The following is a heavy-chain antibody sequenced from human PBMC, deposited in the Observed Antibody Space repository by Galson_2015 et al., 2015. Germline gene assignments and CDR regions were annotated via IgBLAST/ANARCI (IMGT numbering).Heavy chain of an antibody. CDR1: GFSFRNYG. Sequence: SLRLSCAASGFSFRNYGMHWVRQAPGKGLEWVALVSYDGSNVYYTDSVKGRFSISRDNSKHTLYLQMNSLRAEDTAMYYCTKQVSSAPWAFDSWGQGTLVTVSS. J-gene: IGHJ4*02. V-gene: IGHV3-30*18. D-gene: IGHD6-6*01. CDR2: VSYDGSNV. CDR3: TKQVSSAPWAFDS.